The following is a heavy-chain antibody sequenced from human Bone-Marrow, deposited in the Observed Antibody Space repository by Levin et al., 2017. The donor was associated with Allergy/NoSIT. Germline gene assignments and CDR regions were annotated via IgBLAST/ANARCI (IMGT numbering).Heavy chain of an antibody. Sequence: PGGSLRLSCAASGFTFSTYWMSWVRQAPGKGLEWVANIKQDGSEKYYVDSVKGRFTISRDNAKDSLYLQMNSLRAEDTAVYYCARCRDGGYCNGGNAYWGQRTLVTVSS. D-gene: IGHD2-15*01. CDR3: ARCRDGGYCNGGNAY. J-gene: IGHJ4*02. CDR1: GFTFSTYW. V-gene: IGHV3-7*01. CDR2: IKQDGSEK.